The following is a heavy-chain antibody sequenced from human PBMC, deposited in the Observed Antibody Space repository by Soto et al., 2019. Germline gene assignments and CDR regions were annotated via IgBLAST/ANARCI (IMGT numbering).Heavy chain of an antibody. CDR3: ATWAGQNRDFGGAFDD. V-gene: IGHV1-18*04. Sequence: ASVKVSCKASGYTFTSHGISWVGQAPGQGLEWIGWSSGYNGNTNYAQKLQGRVTMTTDTSTSTAYMELRSLRSDDTTVYSCATWAGQNRDFGGAFDDWRQGTQVTDSS. CDR2: SSGYNGNT. D-gene: IGHD4-17*01. J-gene: IGHJ4*02. CDR1: GYTFTSHG.